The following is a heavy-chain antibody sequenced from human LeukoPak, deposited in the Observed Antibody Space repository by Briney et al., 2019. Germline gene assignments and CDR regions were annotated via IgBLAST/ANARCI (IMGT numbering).Heavy chain of an antibody. CDR3: ARDFPWFDP. CDR2: IYRDGST. V-gene: IGHV3-53*01. Sequence: GGSLRLSCAASGFTFNNYYMSWVRQAPGKGLEWVSIIYRDGSTFYADSMKGRFTISRDNSKNTLYLQMNSLRDDDTAVYYCARDFPWFDPWGQGTLVTVSS. CDR1: GFTFNNYY. D-gene: IGHD2/OR15-2a*01. J-gene: IGHJ5*02.